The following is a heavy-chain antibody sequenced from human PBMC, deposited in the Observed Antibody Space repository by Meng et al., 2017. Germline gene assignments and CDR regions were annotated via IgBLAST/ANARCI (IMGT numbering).Heavy chain of an antibody. J-gene: IGHJ4*02. CDR2: ISYDGSNR. CDR3: AHFDY. Sequence: QGRLGESGGGVVQPGRSLRLSCAASGFTFSSYAMHWVRQAPGKGLEWVAVISYDGSNRYYADSVKGRFTISRDNSKNTLYLQMNSLRAEDTAVYYCAHFDYWGQGTLVTVSS. V-gene: IGHV3-30*01. CDR1: GFTFSSYA.